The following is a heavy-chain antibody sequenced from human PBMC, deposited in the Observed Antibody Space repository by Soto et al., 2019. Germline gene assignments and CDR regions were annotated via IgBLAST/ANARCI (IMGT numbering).Heavy chain of an antibody. J-gene: IGHJ5*02. D-gene: IGHD6-13*01. CDR2: INPNSGGT. CDR1: GYTFTGYY. CDR3: ARSNSSSWFSNWFDP. V-gene: IGHV1-2*04. Sequence: ASVKVSCKASGYTFTGYYMHWVRQAPGQGLEWMGWINPNSGGTNYAQKFQGWVTMTRDTSISTAYMEPSRLRSDDTAVYYCARSNSSSWFSNWFDPWGQGTLVTVSS.